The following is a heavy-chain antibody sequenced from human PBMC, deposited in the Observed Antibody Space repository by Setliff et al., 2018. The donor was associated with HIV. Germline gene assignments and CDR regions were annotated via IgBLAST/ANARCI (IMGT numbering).Heavy chain of an antibody. D-gene: IGHD4-17*01. V-gene: IGHV3-33*03. CDR2: IWYDGSNK. J-gene: IGHJ1*01. Sequence: GGSLRLSCAASGFTFSSYGMHWVRQAPGKGLRWVAVIWYDGSNKNYADSVKGRFTISRDNSKKTLYLQMNSLRAEDTAVYYCVKDPYGGKGYFQYWGQGTVVTVSS. CDR3: VKDPYGGKGYFQY. CDR1: GFTFSSYG.